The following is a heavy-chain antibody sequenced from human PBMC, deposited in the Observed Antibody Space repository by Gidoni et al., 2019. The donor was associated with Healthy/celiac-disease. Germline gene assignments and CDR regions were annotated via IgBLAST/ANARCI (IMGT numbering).Heavy chain of an antibody. CDR1: GGSFSGYY. CDR2: INHSGST. D-gene: IGHD4-17*01. Sequence: QVQLQQWGAGLLKPSETLSLTCAVYGGSFSGYYGSWIRQPPGKGLEWIGEINHSGSTNYNPSLKSRVTISVDMSKNQFSLKLSSVTAADTAVYYCARGILYGGNGSDAFDIWGQGTMVTVSS. CDR3: ARGILYGGNGSDAFDI. V-gene: IGHV4-34*01. J-gene: IGHJ3*02.